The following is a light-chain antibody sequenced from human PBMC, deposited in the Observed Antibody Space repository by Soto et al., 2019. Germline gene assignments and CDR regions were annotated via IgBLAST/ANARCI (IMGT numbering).Light chain of an antibody. CDR1: SSDVGGYDY. J-gene: IGLJ2*01. V-gene: IGLV2-14*01. Sequence: QSALTQPASVSGTPGQSVTISCTGTSSDVGGYDYVSWYQQHPGKAPKLMIYDVTNRPSGFSNRFSGSKSGNTASRTISGLQAEDEADYYCSSYAGSRTLVFGGGTKLTVL. CDR3: SSYAGSRTLV. CDR2: DVT.